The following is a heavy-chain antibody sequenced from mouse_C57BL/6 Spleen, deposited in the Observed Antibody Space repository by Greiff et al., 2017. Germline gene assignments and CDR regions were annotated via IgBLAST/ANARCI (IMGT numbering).Heavy chain of an antibody. CDR2: IYPRDGST. Sequence: QVHVKQFGPELVKPGASVKLSCKASGYTFTSYDINWVKQRPGQGLEWIGWIYPRDGSTKYNEKFKGKATLTVDTSSSTAYMELHSLTSEDSAVYFCARRGLMDYWGQGTSVTVSS. CDR3: ARRGLMDY. CDR1: GYTFTSYD. J-gene: IGHJ4*01. V-gene: IGHV1-85*01.